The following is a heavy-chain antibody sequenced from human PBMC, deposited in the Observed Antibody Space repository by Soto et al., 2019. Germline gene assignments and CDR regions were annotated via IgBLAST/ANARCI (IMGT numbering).Heavy chain of an antibody. CDR3: ARGQRFSDWFDP. D-gene: IGHD3-3*01. CDR1: GGSMSSYY. J-gene: IGHJ5*02. CDR2: VYSSGGT. V-gene: IGHV4-4*07. Sequence: SETLSLTCTVSGGSMSSYYWTWIRQPAGKGLEWIGRVYSSGGTHYNPSLKSRVTISLDTSKNQFSLRLLSVTDADTAVYYCARGQRFSDWFDPWGKGTLVTISS.